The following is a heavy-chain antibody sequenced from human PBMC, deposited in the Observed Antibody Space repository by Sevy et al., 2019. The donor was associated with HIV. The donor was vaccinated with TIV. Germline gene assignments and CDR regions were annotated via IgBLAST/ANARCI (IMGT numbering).Heavy chain of an antibody. J-gene: IGHJ3*02. Sequence: GGSLRLSCAASGFTFDDYTMHWVRQAPGKGLEWVSLISWDGGSTYYADSVKGRFTISRDNSKSSLYLQMNSLRAEDTALYYCAFNYDKSDCQRRNAFDIWGQGTMVTVSS. D-gene: IGHD3-22*01. CDR3: AFNYDKSDCQRRNAFDI. V-gene: IGHV3-43*01. CDR2: ISWDGGST. CDR1: GFTFDDYT.